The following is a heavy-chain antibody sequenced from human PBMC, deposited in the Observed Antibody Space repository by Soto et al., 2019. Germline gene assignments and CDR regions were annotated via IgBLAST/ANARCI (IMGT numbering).Heavy chain of an antibody. CDR1: GFTFSSYA. CDR3: STAASFDY. J-gene: IGHJ4*02. Sequence: GGSLRLSCAASGFTFSSYAMHWVRQAPGKGLEWVAVISYDGSNKYYADSVKGRFTISRDNSKNTLYLQMNSLRAEDTAVYYCSTAASFDYWGQGTLVTVSS. CDR2: ISYDGSNK. V-gene: IGHV3-30-3*01.